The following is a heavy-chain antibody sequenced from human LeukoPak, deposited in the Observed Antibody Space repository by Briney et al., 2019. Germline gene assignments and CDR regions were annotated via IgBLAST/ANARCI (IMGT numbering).Heavy chain of an antibody. CDR3: AGGWELRSWKNWFDP. Sequence: ASVKVSCKASGYTFTSYAMHWVRQAPGQRLEWMGWINAGNGNTKYSQEFQGRVTITRDTSASTAYMELSSLRSEDMAVYYCAGGWELRSWKNWFDPWGQGTLVTVSS. V-gene: IGHV1-3*03. D-gene: IGHD1-26*01. CDR1: GYTFTSYA. CDR2: INAGNGNT. J-gene: IGHJ5*02.